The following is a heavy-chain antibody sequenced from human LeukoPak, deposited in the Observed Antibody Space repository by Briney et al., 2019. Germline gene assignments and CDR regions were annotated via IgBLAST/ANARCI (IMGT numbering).Heavy chain of an antibody. CDR2: IRSKAYGGTT. V-gene: IGHV3-49*04. Sequence: HPGGSLRLSCTTSGFTFGDYGMSWVRQAPGKGLEWVGFIRSKAYGGTTENAASVKGRFTISRDDSKSIAYLQMNSLKTEDTAVYYCTGSFGELTFFDYWGQGTLVTVSS. J-gene: IGHJ4*02. D-gene: IGHD3-10*01. CDR3: TGSFGELTFFDY. CDR1: GFTFGDYG.